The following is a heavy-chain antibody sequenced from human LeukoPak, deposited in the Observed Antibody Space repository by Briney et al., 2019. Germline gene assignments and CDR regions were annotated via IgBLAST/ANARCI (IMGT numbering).Heavy chain of an antibody. CDR1: GFDLSRNG. Sequence: GGSLRLSCAASGFDLSRNGMHWVRPAPGKGLEWVSFIRYDGSKTFYGDSVTGRFTISRDNSKDTLYLQMNSLRAEDTAVYSCATDFDDVNSNYYYIPEYWGQGVLVTVSS. J-gene: IGHJ4*02. CDR3: ATDFDDVNSNYYYIPEY. V-gene: IGHV3-30*02. D-gene: IGHD3-22*01. CDR2: IRYDGSKT.